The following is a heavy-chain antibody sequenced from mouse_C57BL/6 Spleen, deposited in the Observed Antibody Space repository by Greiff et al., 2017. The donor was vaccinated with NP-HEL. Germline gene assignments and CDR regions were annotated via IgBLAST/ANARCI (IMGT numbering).Heavy chain of an antibody. D-gene: IGHD2-4*01. Sequence: EVQRVESGGGLVKPGGSLKLSCAASGFTFSSYAMSWVRQTPEKRLEWVATISDGGSYTYYPDNVKGRFTISRDNAKNNLYLQMSHLKSEDTAMYYCARDRGLRRGFDYWGQGTTLTVSS. CDR3: ARDRGLRRGFDY. V-gene: IGHV5-4*01. CDR1: GFTFSSYA. CDR2: ISDGGSYT. J-gene: IGHJ2*01.